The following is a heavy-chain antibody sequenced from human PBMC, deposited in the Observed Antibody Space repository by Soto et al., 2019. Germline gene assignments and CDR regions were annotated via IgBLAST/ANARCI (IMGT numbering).Heavy chain of an antibody. CDR3: ARVVDTAIVFHYYYGMDV. CDR2: IIPIPGIT. Sequence: SVKVSCKASGDTFSTHTISWVRQAPGQGLEWMGRIIPIPGITNYAQKFQGRVTITADTSTSIVYMELSSLRSEDTAVYYCARVVDTAIVFHYYYGMDVWGQGTTVTVSS. D-gene: IGHD5-18*01. J-gene: IGHJ6*02. V-gene: IGHV1-69*02. CDR1: GDTFSTHT.